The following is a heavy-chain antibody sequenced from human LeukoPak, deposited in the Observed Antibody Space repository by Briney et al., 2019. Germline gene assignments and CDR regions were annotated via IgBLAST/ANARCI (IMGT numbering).Heavy chain of an antibody. J-gene: IGHJ4*02. Sequence: SETLSLTCTVSGGSISSSSYYWGWIRQPPGKGLEWIGSIYYSGSTYYNPSLKSRVTISVDTSKNQFSLKLSSVTAADTAVYYCARLGIYYDSSGYYYWDQGTLVTVSS. V-gene: IGHV4-39*01. CDR1: GGSISSSSYY. CDR3: ARLGIYYDSSGYYY. CDR2: IYYSGST. D-gene: IGHD3-22*01.